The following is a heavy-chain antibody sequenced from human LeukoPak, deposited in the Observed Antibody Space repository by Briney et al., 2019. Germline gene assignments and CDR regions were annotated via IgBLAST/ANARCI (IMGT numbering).Heavy chain of an antibody. Sequence: GRSLRLSCAASGFTFSNYAMHWVRQAPGKELEWVAVISYDGGNEYYADSVKGRFTISRDDYKNTLYLQMNSLRPEDTAVYYCARDNNCDYWGQGTLVTVSS. V-gene: IGHV3-30*14. CDR1: GFTFSNYA. D-gene: IGHD2/OR15-2a*01. CDR3: ARDNNCDY. J-gene: IGHJ4*02. CDR2: ISYDGGNE.